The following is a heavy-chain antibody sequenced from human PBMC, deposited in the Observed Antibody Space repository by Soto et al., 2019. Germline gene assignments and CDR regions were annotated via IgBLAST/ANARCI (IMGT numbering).Heavy chain of an antibody. CDR1: GGTFSSYA. CDR3: ARGRKIVLIVYASHDAFDI. CDR2: IIPIFGTA. D-gene: IGHD2-8*01. J-gene: IGHJ3*02. V-gene: IGHV1-69*13. Sequence: GASVKVSCKASGGTFSSYAIGWVRQAPGQGLEWMGGIIPIFGTANYVQKFQGRVTITADESTSTAYMELNSLRSEDTAVYYCARGRKIVLIVYASHDAFDIWGQGTMVTVSS.